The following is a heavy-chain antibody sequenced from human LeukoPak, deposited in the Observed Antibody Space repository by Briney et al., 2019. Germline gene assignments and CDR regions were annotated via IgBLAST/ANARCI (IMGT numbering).Heavy chain of an antibody. Sequence: PSETLSLTCSVSGGSIDRSSYYWGWLRQPPGKGLEWIGSIYYSGNTYYNPSLESRVTMFVDTSKNQFSLNLSSVTASDTAVYYCASVYYYKDYWGQGTLVTVSS. CDR1: GGSIDRSSYY. V-gene: IGHV4-39*01. J-gene: IGHJ4*02. D-gene: IGHD3-22*01. CDR2: IYYSGNT. CDR3: ASVYYYKDY.